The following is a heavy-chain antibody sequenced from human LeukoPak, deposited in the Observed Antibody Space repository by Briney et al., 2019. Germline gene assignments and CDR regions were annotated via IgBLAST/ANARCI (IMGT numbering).Heavy chain of an antibody. D-gene: IGHD1-26*01. CDR1: GLTFKNFA. V-gene: IGHV3-23*01. CDR3: AKAFKGSYLGSGVFDY. CDR2: TSGDEDST. Sequence: GGSLRLSCAASGLTFKNFAMSWVRQAPGKGLEWLAVTSGDEDSTHYADSVRGHFVISTDNSKNTSFLHMNSLRAEDTAVYYCAKAFKGSYLGSGVFDYWGQGTLVTVSS. J-gene: IGHJ4*02.